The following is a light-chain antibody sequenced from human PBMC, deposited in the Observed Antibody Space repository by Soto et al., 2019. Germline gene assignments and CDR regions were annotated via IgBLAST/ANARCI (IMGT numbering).Light chain of an antibody. CDR1: QSLSSD. V-gene: IGKV3-15*01. CDR2: AAS. J-gene: IGKJ4*01. Sequence: EIVMTQSPATLSVSPGERATPSCRASQSLSSDLAWYQQKPGQAPRPLIYAASIRATGIPARFIGSGSGTEFTLTISSLQSEDFAVYYCQQYNNGLTFGGGTKVEIK. CDR3: QQYNNGLT.